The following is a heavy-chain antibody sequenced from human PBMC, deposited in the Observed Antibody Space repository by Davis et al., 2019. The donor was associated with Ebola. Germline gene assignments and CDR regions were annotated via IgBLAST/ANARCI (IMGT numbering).Heavy chain of an antibody. V-gene: IGHV4-34*01. J-gene: IGHJ4*02. CDR3: TRDSVRYDSSGYLPI. D-gene: IGHD3-22*01. Sequence: MPSETLSLTCAVYGGSFSGYYWSWIRQPPGKGLEWIGEINHSGSTNYNPSLKSRVTISVDTSKNQFSLKLSSVTAADTAVYYCTRDSVRYDSSGYLPIWGQGTLVTVSS. CDR1: GGSFSGYY. CDR2: INHSGST.